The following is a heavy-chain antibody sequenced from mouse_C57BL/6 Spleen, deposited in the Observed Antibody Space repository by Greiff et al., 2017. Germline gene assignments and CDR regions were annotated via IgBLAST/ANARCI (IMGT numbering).Heavy chain of an antibody. D-gene: IGHD2-1*01. J-gene: IGHJ2*01. CDR2: IYPGDGDT. V-gene: IGHV1-82*01. CDR1: GYAFSSSW. Sequence: VQRVESGPELVKPGASVKISCKASGYAFSSSWMNWVKQRPGKGLEWIGRIYPGDGDTNYNGKFKGKATLTADKSSSTAYMQLSSLTSEDSAVYFCAREGYGNFPFDYWGQGTTLTVSS. CDR3: AREGYGNFPFDY.